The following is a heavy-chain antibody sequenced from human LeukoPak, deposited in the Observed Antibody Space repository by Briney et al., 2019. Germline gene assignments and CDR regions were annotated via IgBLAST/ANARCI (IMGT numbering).Heavy chain of an antibody. CDR2: ISTSSSYK. J-gene: IGHJ4*02. V-gene: IGHV3-21*04. CDR3: ARHYYDSSGYIDY. Sequence: GGSLRLSCAVSGFTFSSYTMNWVRQAPGKGLEWVSTISTSSSYKYYADSVKGRFTISRDNAKNSLYLQMNSLRAEDTAVYYCARHYYDSSGYIDYWGQGTLVTVSS. D-gene: IGHD3-22*01. CDR1: GFTFSSYT.